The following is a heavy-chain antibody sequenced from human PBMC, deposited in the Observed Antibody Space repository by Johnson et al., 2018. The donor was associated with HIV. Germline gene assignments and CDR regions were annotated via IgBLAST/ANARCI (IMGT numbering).Heavy chain of an antibody. CDR1: RFTFSKAW. CDR2: IKSKTDGGTT. Sequence: VQLVESGGGLVKPGGSLRLSCAASRFTFSKAWMSWVRQAPGKGLEWVGRIKSKTDGGTTDYAAPVKGRFTISRDDSKNMLYLQMDSLRAEDTAVYYCAKGRIAAAGTGVDAFDIWGQGTMVTVSS. CDR3: AKGRIAAAGTGVDAFDI. V-gene: IGHV3-15*01. D-gene: IGHD6-13*01. J-gene: IGHJ3*02.